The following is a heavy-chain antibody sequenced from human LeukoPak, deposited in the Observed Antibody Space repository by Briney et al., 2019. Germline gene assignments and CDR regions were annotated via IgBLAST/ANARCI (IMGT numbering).Heavy chain of an antibody. J-gene: IGHJ5*02. Sequence: ASVKVSCKASGNSISNYAVSWVRQAPGQGLEWMGGIIPIFGTANYAQKFQGRVTITADESTSTAYMELSSLRSEDTAVYYCAREGYCTNGVCYTDWNWFDPWGQGTLVTVSS. CDR2: IIPIFGTA. CDR1: GNSISNYA. CDR3: AREGYCTNGVCYTDWNWFDP. D-gene: IGHD2-8*01. V-gene: IGHV1-69*13.